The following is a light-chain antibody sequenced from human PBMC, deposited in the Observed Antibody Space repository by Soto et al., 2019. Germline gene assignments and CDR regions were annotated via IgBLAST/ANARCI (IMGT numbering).Light chain of an antibody. J-gene: IGKJ1*01. CDR3: QHYNSYSEA. V-gene: IGKV1-5*03. CDR1: RTISSW. Sequence: DIQMTQSPSTLSGSVGERVTIICRASRTISSWLAWYQQKPGKAPKLLIYKASTLKSGVPSRFSGSGSGTEFTLTISSLQPDDFATYYCQHYNSYSEAFGQGTKVELK. CDR2: KAS.